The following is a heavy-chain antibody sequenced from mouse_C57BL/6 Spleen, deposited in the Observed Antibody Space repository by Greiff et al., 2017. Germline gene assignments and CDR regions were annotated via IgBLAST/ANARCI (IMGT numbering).Heavy chain of an antibody. CDR1: GYTFTSYW. Sequence: QVQLQQPGAELVKPGASVKVSCKASGYTFTSYWMHWVKQRPGQGLEWIGRIHPSDSDTNYNQKFKGKATLTVDKSSSTAYMQLSSLTSEDTSVYYCAVGAYYNNYEGYSYIDVWGTGTTVTVSS. CDR2: IHPSDSDT. D-gene: IGHD2-5*01. V-gene: IGHV1-74*01. CDR3: AVGAYYNNYEGYSYIDV. J-gene: IGHJ1*03.